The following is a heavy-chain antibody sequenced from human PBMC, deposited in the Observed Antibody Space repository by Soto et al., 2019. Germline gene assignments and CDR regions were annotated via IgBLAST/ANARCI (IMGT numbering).Heavy chain of an antibody. J-gene: IGHJ3*02. V-gene: IGHV3-48*03. CDR1: GFVSSCYE. CDR3: AREVDAFDI. CDR2: ISSSGSTV. Sequence: PGGSLRPSCTASGFVSSCYEMNWVRQAPGKGLEWVSYISSSGSTVYYADSVKGRFTISRDNVKNALYLQMNSLRAEDTAVYYCAREVDAFDIWGQGT.